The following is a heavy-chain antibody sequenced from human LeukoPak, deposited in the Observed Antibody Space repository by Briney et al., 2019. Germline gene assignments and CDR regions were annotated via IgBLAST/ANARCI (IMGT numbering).Heavy chain of an antibody. Sequence: GASVKVSCKASGYTSTSYAMHWVRQAPGQRLEWMGWINAGNGNTKYSQKFQGRVTITRDTSASTAYMELSSLRSEDTAVYYCARAPYDYVWGSYRSNYFDYWGQGTLVTVSS. J-gene: IGHJ4*02. V-gene: IGHV1-3*01. CDR1: GYTSTSYA. CDR2: INAGNGNT. D-gene: IGHD3-16*02. CDR3: ARAPYDYVWGSYRSNYFDY.